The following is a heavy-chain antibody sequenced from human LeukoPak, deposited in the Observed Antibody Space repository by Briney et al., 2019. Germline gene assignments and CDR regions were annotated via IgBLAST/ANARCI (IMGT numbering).Heavy chain of an antibody. CDR2: INHSGSA. J-gene: IGHJ4*02. CDR3: ARGIPGRSIDY. D-gene: IGHD3-16*02. V-gene: IGHV4-34*01. CDR1: GGSFSGYY. Sequence: SETLSLTCAVYGGSFSGYYWSWIRQPPGKGLEWIGEINHSGSANYNPSLKSRVSISVDTSKNQFSLKLSSVTAADTAVYYCARGIPGRSIDYWGQGTLVTVSS.